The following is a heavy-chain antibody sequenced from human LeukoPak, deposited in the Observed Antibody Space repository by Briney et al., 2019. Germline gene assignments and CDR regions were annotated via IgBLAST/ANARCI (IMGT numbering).Heavy chain of an antibody. CDR3: ARDTDQYCGRDCYVDY. J-gene: IGHJ4*02. CDR2: ISGSSSYT. Sequence: PGGSLRLSCAASGFTFSSYAMNWVRQAPGKGLEWVSSISGSSSYTYYADSVKGRFTISRDNAKNSLYLEMNSLRAEDMAVYYCARDTDQYCGRDCYVDYWGQGTLVTVSS. D-gene: IGHD2-21*02. V-gene: IGHV3-21*01. CDR1: GFTFSSYA.